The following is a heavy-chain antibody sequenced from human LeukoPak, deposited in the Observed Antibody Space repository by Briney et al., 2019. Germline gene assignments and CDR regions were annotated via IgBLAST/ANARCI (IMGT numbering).Heavy chain of an antibody. J-gene: IGHJ1*01. D-gene: IGHD1-26*01. CDR2: IYSDGSGGIT. CDR3: ARDLRAGWDFQH. V-gene: IGHV3-66*01. CDR1: GFSVSSNY. Sequence: SGGSLRLSCAASGFSVSSNYMNWVRQAPGKGLEWVSLIYSDGSGGITYYADSVKGRFSISRDNSKNTLYLQMNSLRAEDTAVYYCARDLRAGWDFQHWGQGTLVTVSS.